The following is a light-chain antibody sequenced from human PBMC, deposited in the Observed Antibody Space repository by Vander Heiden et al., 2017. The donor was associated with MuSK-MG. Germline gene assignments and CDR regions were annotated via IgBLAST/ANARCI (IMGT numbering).Light chain of an antibody. J-gene: IGLJ3*02. CDR3: SSWDDNLNGLKVV. V-gene: IGLV1-44*01. CDR1: SSNIGSNT. Sequence: QSVLTQPPSASGTPGQRVTISCSGSSSNIGSNTVNWYQQLTGQAPTLLLFMNYQRPSGAPDRFSGSESGTSGSPAITGIQDEDEADEDYSSWDDNLNGLKVVFGGGTKLTGL. CDR2: MNY.